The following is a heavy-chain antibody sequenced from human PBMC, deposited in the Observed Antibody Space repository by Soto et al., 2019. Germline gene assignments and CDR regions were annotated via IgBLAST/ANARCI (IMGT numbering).Heavy chain of an antibody. D-gene: IGHD6-25*01. Sequence: QVQLVQSGAEVKKPAASVKVSCKASGYTFTSYDTNWVRQATGQGLEWMGWMNPNSGNTGYAQKFQGRVTMTRNTSISTAYMELSSLRSEDTAVYYCARELYSSVRFDPWGQGTLVTVSS. CDR1: GYTFTSYD. CDR2: MNPNSGNT. J-gene: IGHJ5*02. V-gene: IGHV1-8*01. CDR3: ARELYSSVRFDP.